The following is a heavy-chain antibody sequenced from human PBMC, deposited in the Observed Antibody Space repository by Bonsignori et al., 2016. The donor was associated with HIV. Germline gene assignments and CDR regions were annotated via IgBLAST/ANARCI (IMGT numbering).Heavy chain of an antibody. J-gene: IGHJ6*03. D-gene: IGHD3-3*01. CDR3: ARDGYYDFWSGYLKARGWSYMDV. Sequence: WVRQAPGQGLEWMGWINPNSGGTNYAQKFQGRVTMTRDTSISTAYMELSRLRSDDTAVYYCARDGYYDFWSGYLKARGWSYMDVWGKGTTVTVSS. V-gene: IGHV1-2*02. CDR2: INPNSGGT.